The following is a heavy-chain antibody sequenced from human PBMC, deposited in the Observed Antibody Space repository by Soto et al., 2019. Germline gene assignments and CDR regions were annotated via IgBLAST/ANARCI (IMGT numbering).Heavy chain of an antibody. D-gene: IGHD5-12*01. CDR3: ARGGSYSAYNFAHGIQLWSFDF. CDR2: IFSSGST. Sequence: SETLSLTCTVSGGSINTFYWSWVRQPAGKGLEWIGRIFSSGSTSFNPSLESRVAMSVDTSKNHFSLNLSSVTAADMAVYCCARGGSYSAYNFAHGIQLWSFDFWGQGALVTVSS. V-gene: IGHV4-4*07. CDR1: GGSINTFY. J-gene: IGHJ4*02.